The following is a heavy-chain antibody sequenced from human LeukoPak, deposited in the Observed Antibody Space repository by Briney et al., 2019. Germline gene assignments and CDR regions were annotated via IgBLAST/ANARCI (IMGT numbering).Heavy chain of an antibody. Sequence: PSETLSLTCSVSGYSISSSSYYWGWIRQPPGKGLEWIGSIYHSGSTYYNPSLKSRVTISVDTSKNQFSLNLSSVTAADTAVYYCARGVARSSKFHFSYYFDYWGQGTLVTVSS. J-gene: IGHJ4*02. CDR1: GYSISSSSYY. D-gene: IGHD6-6*01. CDR2: IYHSGST. V-gene: IGHV4-39*07. CDR3: ARGVARSSKFHFSYYFDY.